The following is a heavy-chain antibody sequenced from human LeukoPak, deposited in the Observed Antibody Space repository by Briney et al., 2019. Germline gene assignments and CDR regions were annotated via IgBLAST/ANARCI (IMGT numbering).Heavy chain of an antibody. CDR3: ARDLGEGATVTNLYYYGMDV. V-gene: IGHV1-2*06. CDR1: GYTFTGYY. CDR2: INPNSGGT. D-gene: IGHD4-11*01. Sequence: GASVKVSCKASGYTFTGYYMHWVRQAPGQGLEWMGRINPNSGGTNYAQKFQGRVTMTRDTSISTAYMELSRLRSDDTAVYYCARDLGEGATVTNLYYYGMDVWGQGTTVTVSS. J-gene: IGHJ6*02.